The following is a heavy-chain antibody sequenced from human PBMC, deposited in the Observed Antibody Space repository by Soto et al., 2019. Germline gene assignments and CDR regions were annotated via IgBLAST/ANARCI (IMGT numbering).Heavy chain of an antibody. Sequence: EVQLVESGGHVVQPGGSLRLSCAASGFTFINSAMNWVRQAPGKGLEWVSVSSGRDGKTYYSDSVRGRFTISRDNSKSTLYLQMNSLRVEDTAVYYCAKGPTWGYWDQGTLVTVSS. V-gene: IGHV3-23*04. J-gene: IGHJ4*02. CDR2: SSGRDGKT. D-gene: IGHD1-26*01. CDR3: AKGPTWGY. CDR1: GFTFINSA.